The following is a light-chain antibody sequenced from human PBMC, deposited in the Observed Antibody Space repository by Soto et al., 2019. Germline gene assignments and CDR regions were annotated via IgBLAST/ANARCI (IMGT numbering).Light chain of an antibody. CDR2: EAT. V-gene: IGLV2-23*01. Sequence: QSALTQPASLSGSPRQSITISCTGGSSDVGSSNFVSWYQQHPGKAPKLIIYEATRRPSGVSGRFSGSKSGNTASLTISGLQAEDEADYYCCSFPGGSTLYLFGTGTKVTVL. J-gene: IGLJ1*01. CDR3: CSFPGGSTLYL. CDR1: SSDVGSSNF.